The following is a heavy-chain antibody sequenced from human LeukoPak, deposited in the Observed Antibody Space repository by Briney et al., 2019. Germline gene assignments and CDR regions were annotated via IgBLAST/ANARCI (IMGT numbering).Heavy chain of an antibody. J-gene: IGHJ4*02. CDR1: GFTFTSYG. CDR2: TRYDKSDI. D-gene: IGHD2-15*01. Sequence: GGSLRLSCAASGFTFTSYGMHWVRQAPGKGLEWVALTRYDKSDIYYADSVKGRFTISRDNSKNILYLQMNSLRAEDTAVYLCARGSATHQYSFDYWGQGTLVTVSS. CDR3: ARGSATHQYSFDY. V-gene: IGHV3-30*02.